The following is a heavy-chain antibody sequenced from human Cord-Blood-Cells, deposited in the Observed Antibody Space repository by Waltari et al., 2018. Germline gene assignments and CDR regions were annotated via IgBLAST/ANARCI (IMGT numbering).Heavy chain of an antibody. D-gene: IGHD6-13*01. CDR1: GGSFSGYY. CDR3: AREDSSSYLDFDY. J-gene: IGHJ4*02. V-gene: IGHV4-34*01. CDR2: INHSGST. Sequence: QVQLQQWGAGLLKPSETLSLTCAVYGGSFSGYYWSWIRQPPGKGLEWIGEINHSGSTNYNPSLKSRVTISVDTSKNQFSLKLSSVTAADTAVYYCAREDSSSYLDFDYWGQGTLVTVSS.